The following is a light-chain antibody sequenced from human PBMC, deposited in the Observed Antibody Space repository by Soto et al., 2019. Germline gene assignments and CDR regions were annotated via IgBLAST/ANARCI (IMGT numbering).Light chain of an antibody. CDR3: QQYEKYPLT. V-gene: IGKV1-5*01. CDR2: DTS. Sequence: ENQMTQSPSTLSASVGERVTITCRASQSINAWLAWYQQKPGQAPKLLIYDTSTMKSGAPSRFSGSGSGTEFTLTISSLQPDDFATYFCQQYEKYPLTFGGGTKVEVK. J-gene: IGKJ4*01. CDR1: QSINAW.